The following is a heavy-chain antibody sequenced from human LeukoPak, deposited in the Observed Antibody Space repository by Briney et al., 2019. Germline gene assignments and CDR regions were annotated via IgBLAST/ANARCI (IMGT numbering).Heavy chain of an antibody. J-gene: IGHJ4*02. Sequence: GGSLRLSCAASGFTFSSYSMSWVRQAPGKGLEWVSATSGSGGNTYCAASVKGRFTISRDNSKNTLFLQMNSLRAEDAAVYYCAKDTRFGEMIDYWGQGTLVTVSS. D-gene: IGHD3-10*01. CDR3: AKDTRFGEMIDY. CDR1: GFTFSSYS. CDR2: TSGSGGNT. V-gene: IGHV3-23*01.